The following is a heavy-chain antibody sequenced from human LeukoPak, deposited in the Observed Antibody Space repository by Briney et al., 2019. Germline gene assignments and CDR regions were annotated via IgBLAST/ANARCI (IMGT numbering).Heavy chain of an antibody. CDR3: ARLIAVAASFDY. CDR2: ISAYNGNT. D-gene: IGHD6-19*01. CDR1: GYTFTSYG. J-gene: IGHJ4*02. Sequence: ASVKVSCKASGYTFTSYGISWVRQAPGQGLEWMGWISAYNGNTNYAQKFQGRVTMTTDTSTSTADMELRSLRSDDTAVYYCARLIAVAASFDYWGQGTLVTVSS. V-gene: IGHV1-18*01.